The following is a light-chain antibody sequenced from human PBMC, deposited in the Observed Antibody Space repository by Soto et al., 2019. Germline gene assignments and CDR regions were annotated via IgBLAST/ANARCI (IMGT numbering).Light chain of an antibody. CDR1: STDIGTYSR. CDR3: CSSAAYNKWM. Sequence: QSALTQPASVSGSPGQSITISCTGTSTDIGTYSRVSWYLQYPGKAPKLMIYDVTKRPSGVSNRFSGSRSGSTASLTISGLPAEDEANYYCCSSAAYNKWMFGGGTQLTVL. J-gene: IGLJ3*02. CDR2: DVT. V-gene: IGLV2-23*02.